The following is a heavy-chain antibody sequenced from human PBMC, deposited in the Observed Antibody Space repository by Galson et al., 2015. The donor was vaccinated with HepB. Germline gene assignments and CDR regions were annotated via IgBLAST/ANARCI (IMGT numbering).Heavy chain of an antibody. D-gene: IGHD3-16*01. CDR3: ARGLHDYVWEADY. Sequence: SVKVSCKASGYTFTGYYMHWVRQAPGQGLEWMGWINPNSGGTNYAQKFQGWVTMTRDTSISTAYMELSRLRSDDTAVYYCARGLHDYVWEADYWGQGTLVTVSS. V-gene: IGHV1-2*04. CDR1: GYTFTGYY. J-gene: IGHJ4*02. CDR2: INPNSGGT.